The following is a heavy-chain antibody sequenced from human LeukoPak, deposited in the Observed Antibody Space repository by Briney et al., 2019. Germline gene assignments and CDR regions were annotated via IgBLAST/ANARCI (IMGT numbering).Heavy chain of an antibody. V-gene: IGHV4-31*03. Sequence: PSQTLSLTCTGPGGSVNSNSYYWTWIRQHPGKGLECIGNIHYSCYTYYNPSLRSRVTISVDTSKSQFSLRLSSVTAADTAVYYCARGLRDACNYVNYFDYWGQGTLVTVSS. D-gene: IGHD5-24*01. CDR1: GGSVNSNSYY. J-gene: IGHJ4*01. CDR3: ARGLRDACNYVNYFDY. CDR2: IHYSCYT.